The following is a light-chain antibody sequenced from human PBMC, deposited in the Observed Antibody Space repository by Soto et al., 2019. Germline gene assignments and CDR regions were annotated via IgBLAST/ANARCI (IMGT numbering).Light chain of an antibody. CDR1: QSVSSNY. J-gene: IGKJ1*01. CDR3: QALGPAPPSVA. Sequence: EIVLTQSPGTLSLSPGERATLSCRASQSVSSNYLAWYQQKPGQPPRLLISDASSRATGIPDRFSGSGSGTDFTSTIHRLEPGDFAVYYRQALGPAPPSVAFGQGTKVEIQ. CDR2: DAS. V-gene: IGKV3-20*01.